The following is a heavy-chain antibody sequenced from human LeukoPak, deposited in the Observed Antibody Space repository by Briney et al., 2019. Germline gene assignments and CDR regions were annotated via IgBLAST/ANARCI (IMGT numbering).Heavy chain of an antibody. J-gene: IGHJ3*02. V-gene: IGHV4-61*02. CDR1: GGSISSGSYY. CDR3: ARAWDWNGAFDI. D-gene: IGHD1-1*01. CDR2: IYTSGST. Sequence: SQTLSLTCTVSGGSISSGSYYWSWIRQPAGKGLEWIGRIYTSGSTNYNPSLKSRVTISVDTSKNQFSLKLSSVTAADTAVYYCARAWDWNGAFDIWGQGTMVTVSS.